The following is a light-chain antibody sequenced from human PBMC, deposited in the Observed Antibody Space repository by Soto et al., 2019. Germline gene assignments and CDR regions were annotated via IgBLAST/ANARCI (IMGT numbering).Light chain of an antibody. CDR2: GAS. CDR3: QQSAT. CDR1: QSVSNNY. V-gene: IGKV3-20*01. J-gene: IGKJ3*01. Sequence: EILLTQSPVTLSLSPGERATLSCRASQSVSNNYLAWCQQKPGQAPRLLIYGASNRATGIPDRFSGSGSGTDFTLTISSLEPEDFALYYCQQSATFGPGTKVDIK.